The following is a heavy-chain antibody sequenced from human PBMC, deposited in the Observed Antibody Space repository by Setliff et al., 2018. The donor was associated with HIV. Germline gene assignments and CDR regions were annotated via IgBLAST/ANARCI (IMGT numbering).Heavy chain of an antibody. D-gene: IGHD1-26*01. CDR3: ARASVGATGLYAFDI. Sequence: PSETLSLTCAFYGGSFSGYYWSWIRQPPGKGLEWIGEINHGGSTDSNPSLKSRVTISVDTSKTQFSLRLNSLTATDTALYYCARASVGATGLYAFDIWGQGTVVTV. V-gene: IGHV4-34*01. J-gene: IGHJ3*02. CDR1: GGSFSGYY. CDR2: INHGGST.